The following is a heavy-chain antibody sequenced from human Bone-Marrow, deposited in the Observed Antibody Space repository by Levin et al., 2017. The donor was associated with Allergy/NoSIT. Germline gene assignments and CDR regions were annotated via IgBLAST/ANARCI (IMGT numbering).Heavy chain of an antibody. D-gene: IGHD6-13*01. J-gene: IGHJ6*02. V-gene: IGHV3-23*01. CDR3: ASFAAGSFYNGMDV. CDR2: ISGSGGSI. CDR1: RFTFNTSA. Sequence: LSLTCADSRFTFNTSAMTWVRQAPGKGLEWVSAISGSGGSIYYADSVKGRFTISRDNSKNTLYLQMNSLRAEDTGVYYCASFAAGSFYNGMDVWGHGTTVTVSS.